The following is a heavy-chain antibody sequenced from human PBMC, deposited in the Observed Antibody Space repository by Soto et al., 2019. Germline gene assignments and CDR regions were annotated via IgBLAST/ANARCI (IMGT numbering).Heavy chain of an antibody. J-gene: IGHJ3*02. CDR2: ISGSGGST. Sequence: EVQLLESGGGLVQPGGSLRLSCAASGFTFSSYAMSWVRQAPGKGLEWVSAISGSGGSTYYADSVKGRFTISRDNSKNTLYLQMNSLRAEDTAVYYCAKPPRGGGGFGERSAFDIWGQGTMVTVSS. CDR3: AKPPRGGGGFGERSAFDI. CDR1: GFTFSSYA. D-gene: IGHD3-10*01. V-gene: IGHV3-23*01.